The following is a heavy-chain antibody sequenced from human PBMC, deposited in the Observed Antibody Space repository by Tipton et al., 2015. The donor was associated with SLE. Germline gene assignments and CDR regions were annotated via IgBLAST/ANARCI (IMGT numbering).Heavy chain of an antibody. CDR2: ISSSSSYI. CDR1: GFTFSSYS. D-gene: IGHD1-7*01. Sequence: SLRLSCAASGFTFSSYSMNWVRQAPGKGLEWVSSISSSSSYIYYADSVKGRFTISRDNAKNSLYLQMNSLRAEDTAVYYCVRGVGTAYYYYYGMDVWGQGTTVTVSS. V-gene: IGHV3-21*03. J-gene: IGHJ6*02. CDR3: VRGVGTAYYYYYGMDV.